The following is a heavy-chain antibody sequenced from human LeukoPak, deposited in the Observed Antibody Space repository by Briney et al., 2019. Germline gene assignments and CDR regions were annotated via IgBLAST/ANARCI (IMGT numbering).Heavy chain of an antibody. CDR2: IYYSGST. V-gene: IGHV4-39*07. CDR3: ARASVEYDILTGYQPNWFDP. CDR1: GFTFSTYW. Sequence: GSLRLACAASGFTFSTYWMSWVRQPPGKGLEWIGSIYYSGSTYYNPSLKSRVTISVDTSKNQFSLKLSSVTAADTAVYYCARASVEYDILTGYQPNWFDPWGQGTLVTVSS. D-gene: IGHD3-9*01. J-gene: IGHJ5*02.